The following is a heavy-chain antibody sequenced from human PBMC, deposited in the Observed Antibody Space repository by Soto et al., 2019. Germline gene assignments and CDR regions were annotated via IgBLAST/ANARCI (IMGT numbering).Heavy chain of an antibody. CDR1: GGSISSSNW. Sequence: PSETLSLTCAVSGGSISSSNWGSWVRQPPGKGLAWLGEIYHSRSPTYSPPLKSRVPISVDKSKNQFSLKLSSVTAADTAVYYCASRTPFRVVIRYFDYWGQGTLVTVSS. V-gene: IGHV4-4*02. D-gene: IGHD3-3*01. CDR3: ASRTPFRVVIRYFDY. CDR2: IYHSRSP. J-gene: IGHJ4*02.